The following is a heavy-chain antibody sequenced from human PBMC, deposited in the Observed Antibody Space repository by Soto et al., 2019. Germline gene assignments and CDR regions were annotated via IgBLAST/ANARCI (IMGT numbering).Heavy chain of an antibody. V-gene: IGHV3-74*01. CDR2: INSAGSST. CDR1: GFTFRSYW. J-gene: IGHJ1*01. CDR3: AKAGWELLGYFQH. D-gene: IGHD1-26*01. Sequence: PGGSLRLSCAASGFTFRSYWMHWVRQAPGKGLVWVSRINSAGSSTRYADSVKGRFTISGDNSKNTLYLQMNSLRAEDTAVYYCAKAGWELLGYFQHWGQGTLVTVSS.